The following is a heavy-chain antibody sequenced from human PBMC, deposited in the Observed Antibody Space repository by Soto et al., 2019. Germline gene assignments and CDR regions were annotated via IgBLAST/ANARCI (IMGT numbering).Heavy chain of an antibody. J-gene: IGHJ4*02. V-gene: IGHV1-18*01. CDR3: AREITIFGVVHRTIDY. CDR2: ISAYNGNT. Sequence: ASAKVSCKASGYTFTSYGISWVRQAPGQGLEWMGWISAYNGNTNYAQKLQGRVTMTTDTSTSTAYMELRSLRSDDTAVYYCAREITIFGVVHRTIDYWGQGTLVTVSS. D-gene: IGHD3-3*01. CDR1: GYTFTSYG.